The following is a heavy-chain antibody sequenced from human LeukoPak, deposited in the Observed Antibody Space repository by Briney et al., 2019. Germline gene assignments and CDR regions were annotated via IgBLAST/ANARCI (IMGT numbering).Heavy chain of an antibody. Sequence: PSETLSLTCAVSGCSISSSNWWRWVRQPPGKGLEWIGYIYYSGSTNYNPSLKSRVTISVDTSKNQFSLKLSSVTAADTAVYYCARADLQVLLWFGELDWGKGTLVTVSS. J-gene: IGHJ4*02. CDR3: ARADLQVLLWFGELD. CDR1: GCSISSSNW. CDR2: IYYSGST. D-gene: IGHD3-10*01. V-gene: IGHV4-4*02.